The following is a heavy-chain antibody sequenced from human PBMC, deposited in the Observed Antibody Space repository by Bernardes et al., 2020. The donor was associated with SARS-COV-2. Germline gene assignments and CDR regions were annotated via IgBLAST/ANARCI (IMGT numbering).Heavy chain of an antibody. D-gene: IGHD3-9*01. CDR2: FDPEDGET. J-gene: IGHJ6*02. CDR1: GYTLTELS. CDR3: ATDQRYYDILTGRTYYYGMDV. Sequence: ASVTVSCKVSGYTLTELSMHWVRQAPGKGLEWMGGFDPEDGETIYAQKFQGRVTMTEDTSTDTAYMELSSLRSEDTAVYYCATDQRYYDILTGRTYYYGMDVWGQGTTVTVSS. V-gene: IGHV1-24*01.